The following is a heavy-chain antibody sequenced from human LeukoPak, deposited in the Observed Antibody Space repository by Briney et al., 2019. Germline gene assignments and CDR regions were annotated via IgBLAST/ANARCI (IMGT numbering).Heavy chain of an antibody. Sequence: GGALRLSRVASVFTLIDYYMSWIRPAPGRGVEWVSYISSSSSCTNYAASVKGRFTISRDNAKNSLYLQMNSLRAEETAVYYCARNGGCSSTSCYVSWFDPWGQGTLVTVSS. V-gene: IGHV3-11*06. CDR1: VFTLIDYY. D-gene: IGHD2-2*01. CDR2: ISSSSSCT. J-gene: IGHJ5*02. CDR3: ARNGGCSSTSCYVSWFDP.